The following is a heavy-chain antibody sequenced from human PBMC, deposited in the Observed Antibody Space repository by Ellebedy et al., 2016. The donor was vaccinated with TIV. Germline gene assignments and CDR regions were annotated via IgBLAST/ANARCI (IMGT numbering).Heavy chain of an antibody. CDR3: ARQYYTSSWPYFDS. J-gene: IGHJ4*02. CDR2: IYPGYTYP. CDR1: GYTFANYW. V-gene: IGHV5-51*01. Sequence: PGGSLRLSCKGSGYTFANYWIAWVRQMPGKGLEWMGIIYPGYTYPRYSPSFEGQFTISADGSLSTAYLQWSSLKASDTAMYYCARQYYTSSWPYFDSWGQGTLVTVS. D-gene: IGHD6-13*01.